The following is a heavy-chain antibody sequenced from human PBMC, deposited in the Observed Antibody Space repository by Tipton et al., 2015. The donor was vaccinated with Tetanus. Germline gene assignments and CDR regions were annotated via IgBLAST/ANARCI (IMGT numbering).Heavy chain of an antibody. Sequence: TLSLTCTVSGVSISSGGYYWRWIRQHPGKGLEWIGYIYYRGSTYYNPSLKSRVTISVDTSKNQFSLKLSSVTAADTAGCYCARVVGAGAGTRVDNWGQGTLVTVSS. D-gene: IGHD6-13*01. J-gene: IGHJ4*02. CDR3: ARVVGAGAGTRVDN. CDR2: IYYRGST. CDR1: GVSISSGGYY. V-gene: IGHV4-31*03.